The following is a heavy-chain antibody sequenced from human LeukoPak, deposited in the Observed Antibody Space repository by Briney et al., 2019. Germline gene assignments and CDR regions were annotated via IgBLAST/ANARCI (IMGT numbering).Heavy chain of an antibody. V-gene: IGHV1-2*02. J-gene: IGHJ3*01. D-gene: IGHD3-10*01. CDR3: ARDRGDDVLDA. CDR1: GYSFTRYF. CDR2: INPNSGGI. Sequence: ASVKVSCKASGYSFTRYFLHWVRQAPGQGLEWMGWINPNSGGINQLKKFQDRVTMTRDTSISTAYMELSRLRSDDTAVYYCARDRGDDVLDAWGQGTMVIVSS.